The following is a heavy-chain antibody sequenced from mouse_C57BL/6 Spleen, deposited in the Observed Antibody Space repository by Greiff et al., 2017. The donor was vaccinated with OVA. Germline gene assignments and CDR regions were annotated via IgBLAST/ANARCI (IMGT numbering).Heavy chain of an antibody. CDR1: GYTFTSYG. V-gene: IGHV1-81*01. Sequence: QVQLKQSGAELARPGASVKLSCKASGYTFTSYGISWVKQRTGQGLEWIGEIYPRSGNTYYNEKFKGEATMTADKSSSTAYIELRSLTSEDAAVYFCVRYDYDADWCFDVWGTGTTVTVSS. D-gene: IGHD2-4*01. J-gene: IGHJ1*03. CDR3: VRYDYDADWCFDV. CDR2: IYPRSGNT.